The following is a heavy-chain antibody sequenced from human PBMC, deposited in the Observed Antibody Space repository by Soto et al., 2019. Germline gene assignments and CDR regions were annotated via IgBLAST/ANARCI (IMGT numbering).Heavy chain of an antibody. D-gene: IGHD6-13*01. CDR2: IFPDDSDN. V-gene: IGHV5-51*01. CDR1: GYTFTRYW. CDR3: VRRIAWYYFDS. Sequence: GESLKISCNASGYTFTRYWIGWVRQKPGQGLEGLGVIFPDDSDNRYNPSFRGQVTISADKSVNTVYLQWIGLKASDTAIYYCVRRIAWYYFDSWGQGTPVTVSS. J-gene: IGHJ4*02.